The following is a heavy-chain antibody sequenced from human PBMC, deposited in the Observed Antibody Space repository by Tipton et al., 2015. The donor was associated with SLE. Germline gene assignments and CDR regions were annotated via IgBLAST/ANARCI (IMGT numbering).Heavy chain of an antibody. D-gene: IGHD7-27*01. CDR1: GGSFSDYY. J-gene: IGHJ5*02. V-gene: IGHV4-34*01. CDR2: IDHSGNT. Sequence: SLTCAVYGGSFSDYYWSWIRQSPGKGLEWIGEIDHSGNTDYNPSLKSRVTISIDTSNNQFSLKLSSVTAADTAMYYCARGWGDNWFDPWGQGTLVTVSS. CDR3: ARGWGDNWFDP.